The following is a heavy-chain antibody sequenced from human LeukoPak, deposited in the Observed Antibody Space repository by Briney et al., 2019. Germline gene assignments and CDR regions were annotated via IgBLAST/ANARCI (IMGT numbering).Heavy chain of an antibody. J-gene: IGHJ4*02. V-gene: IGHV1-18*01. CDR1: GYTFTSYG. Sequence: ASVKASCKASGYTFTSYGISWVRQAPGQGLEWMGWISANNGKTNYAQKLQGRVTMTTDTSTNTAYMELRSLRSDDTAVYYCARESYASGSYFNDYWGQGTLVTVSS. D-gene: IGHD3-10*01. CDR2: ISANNGKT. CDR3: ARESYASGSYFNDY.